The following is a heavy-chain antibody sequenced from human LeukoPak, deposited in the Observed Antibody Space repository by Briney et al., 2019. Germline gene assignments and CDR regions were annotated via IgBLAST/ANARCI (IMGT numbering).Heavy chain of an antibody. CDR2: IFYSGTT. Sequence: SETLSLTCTVSGGSISSRSYYWGWVRQPPGKGLEWIGSIFYSGTTYYNPSLKSRVTISVDTSKNQFSLRLSSVTAADTAVYYCASENCSGTSCSSFDYWGQGTLVTVSS. CDR3: ASENCSGTSCSSFDY. J-gene: IGHJ4*02. V-gene: IGHV4-39*01. CDR1: GGSISSRSYY. D-gene: IGHD2-2*01.